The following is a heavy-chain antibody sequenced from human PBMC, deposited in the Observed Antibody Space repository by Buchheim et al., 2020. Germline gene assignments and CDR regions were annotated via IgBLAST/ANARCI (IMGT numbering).Heavy chain of an antibody. Sequence: QVQLVQSGAEVKKPGASVKVSCKASGYTFTGYDMHWVRQAPGQGLEGMGWINPNSGGKNYAKKFQGRVTMTRDTYIRPASMELSRLRSDDTAVYYCARDSRGYYYYGMDVWGQGTT. D-gene: IGHD2-2*01. CDR2: INPNSGGK. V-gene: IGHV1-2*02. CDR3: ARDSRGYYYYGMDV. J-gene: IGHJ6*02. CDR1: GYTFTGYD.